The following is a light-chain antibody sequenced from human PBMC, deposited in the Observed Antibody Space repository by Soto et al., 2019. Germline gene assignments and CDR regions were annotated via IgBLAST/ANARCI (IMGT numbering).Light chain of an antibody. J-gene: IGLJ1*01. V-gene: IGLV2-8*01. CDR2: EVS. CDR3: SAYAGSNNFV. Sequence: QSVLTQPPSASGSPGQSVTISCTGTSSDVGDNYVSWCQQHLGKAPKLIIYEVSQRPSGVPDRFSGSKSGNTASLTVSGLQTEDEADYYCSAYAGSNNFVFGSGTRSPS. CDR1: SSDVGDNY.